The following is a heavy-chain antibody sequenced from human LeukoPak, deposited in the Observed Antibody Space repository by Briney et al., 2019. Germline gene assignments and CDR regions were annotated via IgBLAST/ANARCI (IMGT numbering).Heavy chain of an antibody. CDR2: IYPGDSDT. J-gene: IGHJ6*03. Sequence: GGALQISCKGSGYRFTSYWIGWVRQLPGKGLEWMGIIYPGDSDTRYSPSFQGQVTISADKSISTAYLQWSSLKASDTAMYYCARRVAADTAMDYYYYYMDVWGKGTTVTVSS. CDR3: ARRVAADTAMDYYYYYMDV. V-gene: IGHV5-51*01. D-gene: IGHD5-18*01. CDR1: GYRFTSYW.